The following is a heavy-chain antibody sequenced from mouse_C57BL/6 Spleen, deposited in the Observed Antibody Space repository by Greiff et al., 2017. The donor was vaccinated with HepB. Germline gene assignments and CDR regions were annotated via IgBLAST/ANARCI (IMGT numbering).Heavy chain of an antibody. V-gene: IGHV5-16*01. CDR1: GFTFSDYY. CDR2: INYDGSST. Sequence: EVKLVESEGGLVQPGSSMKLSCTASGFTFSDYYMAWVRQVPEKGLEWVANINYDGSSTYYLDSLKSRFIISRDNAKNILYLQMSSLKSEDTATYYCARDGGGTPFAYWGQGTLVTVSA. D-gene: IGHD4-1*01. CDR3: ARDGGGTPFAY. J-gene: IGHJ3*01.